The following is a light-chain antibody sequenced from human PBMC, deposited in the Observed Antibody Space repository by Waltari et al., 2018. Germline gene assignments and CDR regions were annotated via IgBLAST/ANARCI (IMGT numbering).Light chain of an antibody. CDR3: QQYISFFT. CDR2: GAS. CDR1: QSVSSN. V-gene: IGKV3D-15*02. Sequence: DIVMMQSPATLSVSPGERATLSCRASQSVSSNLAWYQQKPGQAPRLLIYGASTKATGIPARFSGSGSGTEFTLTISSLQSEDFAVYYCQQYISFFTFGPGTTVDIK. J-gene: IGKJ3*01.